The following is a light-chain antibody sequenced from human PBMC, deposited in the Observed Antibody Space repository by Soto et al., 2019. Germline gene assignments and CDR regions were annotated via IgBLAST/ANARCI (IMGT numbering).Light chain of an antibody. V-gene: IGKV2-30*01. Sequence: VVMTQSPLSLPVTLGQPASISCRSSQSLVNNDGNTYLNWFHQWPCQSPSRLIYKVSNRDSVVTDRFSGIVSGSGFTLKISRVEAEDVGVYYCMQGTHWPWTFGQGTKVEIK. CDR3: MQGTHWPWT. CDR1: QSLVNNDGNTY. CDR2: KVS. J-gene: IGKJ1*01.